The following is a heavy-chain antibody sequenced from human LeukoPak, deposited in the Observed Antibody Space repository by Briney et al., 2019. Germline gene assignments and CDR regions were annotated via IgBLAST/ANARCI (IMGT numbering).Heavy chain of an antibody. D-gene: IGHD6-6*01. CDR3: ARCRVGAARPLYWFDP. J-gene: IGHJ5*02. V-gene: IGHV4-59*12. CDR2: IYYSGST. Sequence: SETLSLTCTVSGGSISSYYWSWIRQPPGKGLEWIGYIYYSGSTNYNPSLKSRVTISVDTSKNQFSLKLSSVTAADTAVYYCARCRVGAARPLYWFDPWGQGTLVTVSS. CDR1: GGSISSYY.